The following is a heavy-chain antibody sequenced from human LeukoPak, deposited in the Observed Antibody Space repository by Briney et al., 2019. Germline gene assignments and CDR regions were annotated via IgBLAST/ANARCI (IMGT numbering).Heavy chain of an antibody. CDR1: GASVNSGSHY. Sequence: SETLSLTCTVSGASVNSGSHYWSWFRQPPGKGLEWIGYMYYSGTTNYNPSLKSRVTMSVDTSKNHFSLKMNSLTAADTAVYYCARARLRANWFDPWGQGTLVTVSS. CDR2: MYYSGTT. D-gene: IGHD4-17*01. J-gene: IGHJ5*02. CDR3: ARARLRANWFDP. V-gene: IGHV4-61*03.